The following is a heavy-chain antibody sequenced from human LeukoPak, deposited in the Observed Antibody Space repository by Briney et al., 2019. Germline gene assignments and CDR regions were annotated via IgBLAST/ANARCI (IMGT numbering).Heavy chain of an antibody. V-gene: IGHV3-30*02. CDR1: GFTFSSYG. Sequence: GGSLRLSCAASGFTFSSYGMHWVRQAPGKGLEWVAFIRYDGSNKYYADSVKGRFTISRDNSKNTLYLQMNSLRAEDTAVYYCAKDHGIAARPAGAFDIWGQGTMVTVSS. CDR3: AKDHGIAARPAGAFDI. CDR2: IRYDGSNK. D-gene: IGHD6-6*01. J-gene: IGHJ3*02.